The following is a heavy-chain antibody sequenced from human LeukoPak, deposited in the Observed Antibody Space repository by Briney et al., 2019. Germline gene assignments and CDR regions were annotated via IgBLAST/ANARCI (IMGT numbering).Heavy chain of an antibody. J-gene: IGHJ4*02. CDR1: GFTFSSYS. CDR2: ISSSSSYI. D-gene: IGHD3-22*01. Sequence: PGGSLRLSCAASGFTFSSYSMNWVRQAPGKGLEWVSSISSSSSYIYYADSVKGRFTISRDNAKNSLYLQMNSLRAEDTAVYYCARDASLIVVGLYYFDYWGQGTLVTVSS. V-gene: IGHV3-21*01. CDR3: ARDASLIVVGLYYFDY.